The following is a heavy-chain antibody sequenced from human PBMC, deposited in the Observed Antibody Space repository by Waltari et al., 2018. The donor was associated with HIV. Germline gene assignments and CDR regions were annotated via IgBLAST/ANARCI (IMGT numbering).Heavy chain of an antibody. Sequence: QVQLQQWGAGLLKPSETLSLTCAVYGGSFSGYYWSWIRQPPGKGLEWIGEINHSGSTNYNPSLKSRVTISVDTSKTQFSLKLSSVTAADTAVYYCARHGNYGDYVFDPWGQGTLVTVSS. V-gene: IGHV4-34*01. CDR1: GGSFSGYY. CDR3: ARHGNYGDYVFDP. CDR2: INHSGST. D-gene: IGHD4-17*01. J-gene: IGHJ5*02.